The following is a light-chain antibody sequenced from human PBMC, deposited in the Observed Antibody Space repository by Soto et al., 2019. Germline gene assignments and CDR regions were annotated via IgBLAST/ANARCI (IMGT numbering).Light chain of an antibody. J-gene: IGKJ5*01. V-gene: IGKV3-15*01. Sequence: EMVMTQSPATLSVCPGERVTLSCRASQSVSSSLAWYQQRPGQAPRLLIYGASTRATGIPARFSGSGSGTEFTLTISSLQSEDSAVYYCQQHNNWITFGQGTRLEIK. CDR3: QQHNNWIT. CDR2: GAS. CDR1: QSVSSS.